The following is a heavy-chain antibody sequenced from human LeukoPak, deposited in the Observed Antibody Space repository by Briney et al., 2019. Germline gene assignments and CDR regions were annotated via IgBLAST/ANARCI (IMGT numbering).Heavy chain of an antibody. CDR1: GGSFSGYY. D-gene: IGHD6-13*01. CDR2: INHSGST. V-gene: IGHV4-34*01. J-gene: IGHJ4*02. CDR3: ARVEAAAGPIDY. Sequence: SETLSLTCAVYGGSFSGYYWSWIRQPPGKGLEWIGEINHSGSTNYNPSLKSRVTISVDTSKNQFSQKLSSVTAADTAVYYCARVEAAAGPIDYWGQGTLVTVSS.